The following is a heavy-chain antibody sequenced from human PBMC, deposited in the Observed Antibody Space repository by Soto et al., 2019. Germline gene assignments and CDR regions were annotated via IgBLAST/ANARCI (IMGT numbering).Heavy chain of an antibody. V-gene: IGHV3-74*01. J-gene: IGHJ4*02. CDR1: GFTFSNNW. CDR3: ARFGNYYDSSVYLY. D-gene: IGHD3-22*01. CDR2: INSDGSST. Sequence: GGSLRLSCAASGFTFSNNWMHWVRQAPGKGLLWVSRINSDGSSTSYADSVKGRFTISRDNAKNTLYLQMNSLRAEDTAVYYCARFGNYYDSSVYLYWGQGTLVTVSS.